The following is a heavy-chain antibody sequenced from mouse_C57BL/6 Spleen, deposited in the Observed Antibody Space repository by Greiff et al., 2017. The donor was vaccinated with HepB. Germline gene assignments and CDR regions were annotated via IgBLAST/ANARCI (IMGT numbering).Heavy chain of an antibody. CDR2: ISNGGGST. D-gene: IGHD2-1*01. Sequence: DVQLQESGGGLVQPGGSLKLSCAASGFTFSDYYMYWVRQTPEKRLEWVAYISNGGGSTYYPDTVKGRFTISSDNAKNTLYLQMSRLKSEDTAMYYCARRGLYGNYFAYWGQGTLVTVSA. J-gene: IGHJ3*01. CDR1: GFTFSDYY. V-gene: IGHV5-12*01. CDR3: ARRGLYGNYFAY.